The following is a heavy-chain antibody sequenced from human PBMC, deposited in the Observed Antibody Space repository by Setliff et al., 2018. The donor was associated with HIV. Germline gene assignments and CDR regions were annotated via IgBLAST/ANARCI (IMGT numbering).Heavy chain of an antibody. CDR3: ARGRMAAAGMFIPRALDY. Sequence: SVKVSCKASGGTLSNYAVNWVRQAPGGGLEWMGEIIPMFHRTQYAQRFQGRVTFTTDESTDIAYMDMSSLRSDDTGIYYCARGRMAAAGMFIPRALDYWGRGTLVTVS. CDR2: IIPMFHRT. V-gene: IGHV1-69*05. CDR1: GGTLSNYA. J-gene: IGHJ4*03. D-gene: IGHD6-13*01.